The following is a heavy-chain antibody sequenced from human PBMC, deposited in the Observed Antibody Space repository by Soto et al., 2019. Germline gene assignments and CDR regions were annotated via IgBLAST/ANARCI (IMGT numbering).Heavy chain of an antibody. CDR3: ARHGDSSGWYTAYDY. Sequence: SETLSLTCTVSGGSISSGGYYWSWIRQHPGKGLEWIGYIYYSGSTNYNPSLKSRVTISVDTSKNQFSLKLSSVTAADTAVYYCARHGDSSGWYTAYDYWGQGTLVTVSS. J-gene: IGHJ4*02. V-gene: IGHV4-31*03. D-gene: IGHD6-19*01. CDR1: GGSISSGGYY. CDR2: IYYSGST.